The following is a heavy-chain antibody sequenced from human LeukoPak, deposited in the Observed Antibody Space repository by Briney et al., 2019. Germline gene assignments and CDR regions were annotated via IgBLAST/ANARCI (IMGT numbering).Heavy chain of an antibody. CDR3: ARMWFPDAFDI. Sequence: GGSLRLSCAASGFTFSSYEMNWVRQAPGKGLEWVSYISSSGSTIYYADSVKGRFTISRDNARNSLFLQMNSLRAEDTAVYYCARMWFPDAFDIWGQGTMVTVSS. CDR2: ISSSGSTI. V-gene: IGHV3-48*03. J-gene: IGHJ3*02. CDR1: GFTFSSYE. D-gene: IGHD2-21*01.